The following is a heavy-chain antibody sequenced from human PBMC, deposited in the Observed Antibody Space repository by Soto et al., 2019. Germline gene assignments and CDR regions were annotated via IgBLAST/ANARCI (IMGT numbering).Heavy chain of an antibody. J-gene: IGHJ4*02. D-gene: IGHD6-13*01. Sequence: WQTLSLTCAISGVSVSSNSAAWNWIRQSPSRGLEWLGRTYYRSKWYNDYAVSVKSRITINPDTSKNQFSLQLNSVTPEDTAVYYCARGEAAAGPLDYWGQGTLVTVSS. CDR3: ARGEAAAGPLDY. CDR2: TYYRSKWYN. V-gene: IGHV6-1*01. CDR1: GVSVSSNSAA.